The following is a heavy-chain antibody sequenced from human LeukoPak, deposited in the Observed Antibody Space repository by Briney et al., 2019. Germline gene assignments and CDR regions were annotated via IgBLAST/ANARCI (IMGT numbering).Heavy chain of an antibody. CDR1: GFTFSSYG. CDR2: IWYDGSNK. D-gene: IGHD1-26*01. J-gene: IGHJ4*02. V-gene: IGHV3-33*01. CDR3: ARDTGIVGATDY. Sequence: GGSLRLSCAASGFTFSSYGMHWVRQAPGKGLEWVAVIWYDGSNKYYADSVKGRFTISRDNAKNTLYLQMNSLRAEDTAVYYCARDTGIVGATDYWGQGTLVTVSS.